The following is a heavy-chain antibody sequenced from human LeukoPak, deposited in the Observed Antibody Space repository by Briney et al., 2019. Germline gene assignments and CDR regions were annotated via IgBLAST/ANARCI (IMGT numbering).Heavy chain of an antibody. J-gene: IGHJ3*01. CDR2: ISSSSSFI. Sequence: GGSLRLSCAASGFTFSDHPMTWVRQAPGKGLEWVSSISSSSSFIYYADSVKGRFTISGDNARNSVFLQMNSLRAEDTAVYYCARDIIRFAYSGGSRYAFDFWGQGTMVTVSS. D-gene: IGHD2-15*01. CDR3: ARDIIRFAYSGGSRYAFDF. CDR1: GFTFSDHP. V-gene: IGHV3-21*01.